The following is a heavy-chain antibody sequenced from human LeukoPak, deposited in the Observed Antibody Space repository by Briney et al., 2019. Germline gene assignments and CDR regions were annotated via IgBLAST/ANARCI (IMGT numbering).Heavy chain of an antibody. CDR1: GGSISSYY. CDR3: ARAGHYYDSSGHFDY. V-gene: IGHV4-4*07. CDR2: IYTSGST. J-gene: IGHJ4*02. Sequence: SSETLSLTCTVSGGSISSYYWSWIRQPAGKGQEWIGRIYTSGSTNYNPSLKSRVTMSVDTSKNQFSLKLSSVTAADTAVYYCARAGHYYDSSGHFDYWGQGTLVTVSS. D-gene: IGHD3-22*01.